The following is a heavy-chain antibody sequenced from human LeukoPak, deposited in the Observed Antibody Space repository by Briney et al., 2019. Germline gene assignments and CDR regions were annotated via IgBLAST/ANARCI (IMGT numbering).Heavy chain of an antibody. Sequence: PSETLSLTCTVSGGSISSYYWSWIRQPAGKGLEWIGRIYTSGSTNYNPSLKSRVTMSVDTSKNQFTLKLSSVTAADTAVYYCARVRTPYYYDSPGAFDIWGQGTMVTVSS. D-gene: IGHD3-22*01. CDR1: GGSISSYY. CDR3: ARVRTPYYYDSPGAFDI. CDR2: IYTSGST. J-gene: IGHJ3*02. V-gene: IGHV4-4*07.